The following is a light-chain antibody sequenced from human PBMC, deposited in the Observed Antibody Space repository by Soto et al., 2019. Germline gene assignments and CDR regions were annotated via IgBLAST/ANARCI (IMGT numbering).Light chain of an antibody. CDR3: QQYNNRRT. CDR1: QSVTSTY. V-gene: IGKV3-15*01. CDR2: GAS. Sequence: EIVLTQSPGTLSLSPGERATLSCRASQSVTSTYLACYQRKPGQAPRLLIYGASTRATGIPARFSGTGSGTEFTLTISSPQSEDFAVYYCQQYNNRRTFGQGTKVDI. J-gene: IGKJ1*01.